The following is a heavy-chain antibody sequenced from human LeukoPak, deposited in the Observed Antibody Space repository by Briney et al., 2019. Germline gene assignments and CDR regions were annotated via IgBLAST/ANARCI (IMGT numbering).Heavy chain of an antibody. V-gene: IGHV3-7*01. CDR2: IKQDGSEK. Sequence: PGGSLRLSCEASGFMFDDYAMHWVRQAPGKGLEWVANIKQDGSEKYYVDSVKGRFTISRDNAKNSLYLQMNSLRAEDTAVYYCARFGWYTPGYFDLWGRGTLVTVSS. CDR3: ARFGWYTPGYFDL. D-gene: IGHD6-19*01. CDR1: GFMFDDYA. J-gene: IGHJ2*01.